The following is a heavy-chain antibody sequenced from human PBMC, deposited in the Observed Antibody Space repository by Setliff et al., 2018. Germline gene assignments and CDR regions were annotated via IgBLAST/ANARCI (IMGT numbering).Heavy chain of an antibody. CDR3: ARHFYPPDFFAH. Sequence: ASETLSLTCSASGVDVIERLYYWSWVRQSPGKGLEWIGTRYYTGTTFYNPSLESRVAVSLDASEKEFSLNLRSVTTADTAVYYCARHFYPPDFFAHWGQGLLVTVSS. CDR1: GVDVIERLYY. D-gene: IGHD3-3*01. J-gene: IGHJ4*02. CDR2: RYYTGTT. V-gene: IGHV4-39*01.